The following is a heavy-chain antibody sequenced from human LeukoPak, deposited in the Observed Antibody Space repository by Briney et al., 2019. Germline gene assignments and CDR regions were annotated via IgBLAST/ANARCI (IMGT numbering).Heavy chain of an antibody. Sequence: SGGSLRLSCAASGFTFSSYSMNWVRQAPGKGLEWVSYISSSSSYIYYADSVKGRFTISRDNAKNSLYLQMNSLRAEDTAVYYCARDGPVRGAQIDWGQGTLVTVSS. D-gene: IGHD3-10*01. CDR1: GFTFSSYS. J-gene: IGHJ4*02. CDR2: ISSSSSYI. V-gene: IGHV3-21*01. CDR3: ARDGPVRGAQID.